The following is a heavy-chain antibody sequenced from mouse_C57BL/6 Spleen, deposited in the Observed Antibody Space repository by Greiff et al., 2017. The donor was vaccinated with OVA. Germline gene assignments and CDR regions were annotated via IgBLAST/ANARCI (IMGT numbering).Heavy chain of an antibody. D-gene: IGHD1-1*01. CDR3: AYYGSSYL. V-gene: IGHV1-42*01. CDR2: INPSTGGT. Sequence: VQLQQSGPELVKPGASVKISCKASGYSFTGYYMNWVKQSPEKSLEWIGAINPSTGGTTYNQKFKAKATLTVDKSSSTAYMQLKSLTSEDSAVYYCAYYGSSYLWGQGTTLTVSS. J-gene: IGHJ2*01. CDR1: GYSFTGYY.